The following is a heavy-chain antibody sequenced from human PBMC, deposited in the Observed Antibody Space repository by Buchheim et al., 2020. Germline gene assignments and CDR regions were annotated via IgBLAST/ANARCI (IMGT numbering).Heavy chain of an antibody. CDR1: GFTFSYFW. D-gene: IGHD6-6*01. CDR2: INSDGSST. CDR3: ARDWTSIAARPDY. J-gene: IGHJ4*02. V-gene: IGHV3-74*01. Sequence: EVQLVESGGGLVQPGGSLRLSCAASGFTFSYFWMHWVRQAPGKGLVWVSRINSDGSSTTYAASVKGRFTISRDNAKNTLYLQMNSLRAEDTAVYYCARDWTSIAARPDYWGQGTL.